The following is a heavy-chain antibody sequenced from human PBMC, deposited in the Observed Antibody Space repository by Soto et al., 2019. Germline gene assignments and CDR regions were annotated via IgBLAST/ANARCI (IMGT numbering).Heavy chain of an antibody. D-gene: IGHD3-16*01. CDR1: AFPFSSYA. CDR2: ISGSGVLT. Sequence: GDGLDQPGGSLRLSCVASAFPFSSYAMSWVRQTPGQGLEWVSGISGSGVLTYYADSVKGRFTISRDNSNNTLSLQVHSLRVEDTAVYFCAKGGYYSVFDMWGQGTMVTVSA. J-gene: IGHJ3*02. CDR3: AKGGYYSVFDM. V-gene: IGHV3-23*01.